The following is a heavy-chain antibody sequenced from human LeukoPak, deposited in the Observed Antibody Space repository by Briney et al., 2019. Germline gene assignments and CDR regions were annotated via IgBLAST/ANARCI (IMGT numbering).Heavy chain of an antibody. CDR2: VTWNSGSL. J-gene: IGHJ6*02. CDR1: GFTFDDYA. Sequence: GGSLRLSCAASGFTFDDYAMHWVRQAPGKGLEWVSGVTWNSGSLTYAASVKGRFTISRDNAKNSLYLQMNNLRTEDSALYYCAKAHYRSYHYGLDVWGQGTSVTVS. CDR3: AKAHYRSYHYGLDV. V-gene: IGHV3-9*01. D-gene: IGHD3-10*01.